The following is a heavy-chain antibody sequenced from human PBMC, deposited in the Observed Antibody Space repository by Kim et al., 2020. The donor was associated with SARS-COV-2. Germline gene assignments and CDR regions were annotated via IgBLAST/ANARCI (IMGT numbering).Heavy chain of an antibody. CDR1: GFTFSSYA. J-gene: IGHJ4*02. CDR3: ARDVGHFFLYSSSQGLDY. Sequence: GGSLRLSCAASGFTFSSYAMHWVRQAPGKGLEWVAVISYDGSNKYYADSVKGRFTISRDNSKNTLYLQMNSLRAEDTAVYYCARDVGHFFLYSSSQGLDYWGQGTLVTVSS. V-gene: IGHV3-30-3*01. D-gene: IGHD6-13*01. CDR2: ISYDGSNK.